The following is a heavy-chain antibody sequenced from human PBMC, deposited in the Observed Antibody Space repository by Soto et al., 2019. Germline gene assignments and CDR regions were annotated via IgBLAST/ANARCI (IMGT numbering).Heavy chain of an antibody. CDR3: AKAPRGGVIITTCSAHIDY. D-gene: IGHD3-3*01. CDR2: TNPDGGST. CDR1: GYTFTSYY. J-gene: IGHJ4*02. Sequence: QVQLVQSGADVKKPGASVMLSCKASGYTFTSYYMHWVRQAPGQGLVWMGITNPDGGSTRYARKFQGRVTMTRDTSTSTFYMELSSLRSEDTAVYYCAKAPRGGVIITTCSAHIDYWGQGTLVTVSS. V-gene: IGHV1-46*01.